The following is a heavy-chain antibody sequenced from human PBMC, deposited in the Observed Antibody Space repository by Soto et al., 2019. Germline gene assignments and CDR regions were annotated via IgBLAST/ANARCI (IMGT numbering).Heavy chain of an antibody. Sequence: WGSLRISCASSGFPFSSYWMHWVRQAPGKGPVWVSRINNDGSTTRYADSVKGRFTISRDNAKNTLYLQMNSLRAEDTAVYYCASQGLYYYGSDVWGQGTPVTVSS. CDR1: GFPFSSYW. CDR2: INNDGSTT. CDR3: ASQGLYYYGSDV. J-gene: IGHJ6*01. V-gene: IGHV3-74*01.